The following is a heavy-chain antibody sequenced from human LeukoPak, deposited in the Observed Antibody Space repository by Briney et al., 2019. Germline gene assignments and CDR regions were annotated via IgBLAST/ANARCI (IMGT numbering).Heavy chain of an antibody. J-gene: IGHJ4*02. V-gene: IGHV4-34*01. D-gene: IGHD2-8*02. CDR3: ARGSAVVYARTLDY. Sequence: SETLSLTCAVYGGSFSGYYWSWIRQPPGKGLEWIGEINHSGSTNYNPSLKSRVTISVDTSKNQFSLKLSSVTAADTAVYYCARGSAVVYARTLDYWGQGNLVTVSS. CDR2: INHSGST. CDR1: GGSFSGYY.